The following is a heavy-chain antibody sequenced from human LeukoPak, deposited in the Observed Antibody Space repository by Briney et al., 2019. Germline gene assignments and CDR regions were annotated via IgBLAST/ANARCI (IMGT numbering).Heavy chain of an antibody. V-gene: IGHV3-15*01. J-gene: IGHJ5*01. Sequence: GGSLRLSCAASGFTFSNAWMSWVRRAPGKGLEWVGRIKRKGDDGTADYAAPVKGRFTISRDDSKSTVSLQMTSLKTEDTAVYYCATDLLDSWGRGTLVIVSA. CDR2: IKRKGDDGTA. CDR3: ATDLLDS. CDR1: GFTFSNAW.